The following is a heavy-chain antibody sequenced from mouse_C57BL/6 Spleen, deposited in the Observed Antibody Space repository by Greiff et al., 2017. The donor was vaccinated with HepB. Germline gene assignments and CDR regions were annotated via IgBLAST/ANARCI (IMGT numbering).Heavy chain of an antibody. CDR3: AREDYGSLFDY. V-gene: IGHV1-4*01. J-gene: IGHJ2*01. CDR2: INPSSGYT. D-gene: IGHD1-1*01. Sequence: QVHVKQSGAELARPGASVKMSCKASGYTFTSYTMHWVKQRPGQGLEWIGYINPSSGYTKYNQKFKDKATLTADKSSSTAYMQLSSLTSEDSAVYYCAREDYGSLFDYWGQGTTLTVSS. CDR1: GYTFTSYT.